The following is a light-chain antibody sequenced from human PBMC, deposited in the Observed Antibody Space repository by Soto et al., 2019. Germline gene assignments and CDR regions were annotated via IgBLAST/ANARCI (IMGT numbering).Light chain of an antibody. CDR1: NSDIGGDNI. CDR3: TSYATGGTHV. Sequence: AVTPTASVSGSPGPSITLSCTGTNSDIGGDNIVSWYQQHPGKAPKLMIYDVSIRPSGVSDRFSGSKSANTASLTISGLQPEDEADYYCTSYATGGTHVFGTGTKVTVL. J-gene: IGLJ1*01. V-gene: IGLV2-14*01. CDR2: DVS.